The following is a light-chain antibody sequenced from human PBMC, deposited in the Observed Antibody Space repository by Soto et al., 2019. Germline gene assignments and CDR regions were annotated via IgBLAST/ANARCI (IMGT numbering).Light chain of an antibody. CDR2: DVS. V-gene: IGLV2-14*01. CDR1: SSEVGGYNY. J-gene: IGLJ1*01. Sequence: QSALAQPASVSGSPGQSITISSTGTSSEVGGYNYVSWNQQHPGKAPKLTIYDVSNRPSGVSNRFSGSKSGNTASLTISGLQAEDEADYYCSSYTSSSTLPYVFGTGTKVTVL. CDR3: SSYTSSSTLPYV.